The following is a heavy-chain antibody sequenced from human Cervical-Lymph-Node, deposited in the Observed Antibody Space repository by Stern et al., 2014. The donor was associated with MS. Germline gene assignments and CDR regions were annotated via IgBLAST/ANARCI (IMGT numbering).Heavy chain of an antibody. Sequence: VQLVESGPGLVKPSETLSLTCTVSGGSISSHYWSWIRQPPGKGLEWIGYIYYSGSTNYNPSLKSRVTISVDTSKNQFSLRLSSVTAADTAVYYCGRGGSWLDYWGQGTQVTVSS. J-gene: IGHJ4*02. CDR3: GRGGSWLDY. D-gene: IGHD6-13*01. CDR2: IYYSGST. CDR1: GGSISSHY. V-gene: IGHV4-59*11.